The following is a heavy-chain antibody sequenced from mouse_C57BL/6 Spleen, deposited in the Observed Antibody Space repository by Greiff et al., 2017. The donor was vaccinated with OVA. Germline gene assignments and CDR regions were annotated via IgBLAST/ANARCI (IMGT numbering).Heavy chain of an antibody. Sequence: EVQLQESGPELVKPGASVKISCKASGYSFTGYYMHWVKQSSEKSLEWIGEINPSTGGTSYNQKFKGKATLTVDKSSSTAYMQLKSLTSEDSAVYYCARDYYGSSDYAMDYWGQGTSVTVSS. J-gene: IGHJ4*01. CDR2: INPSTGGT. V-gene: IGHV1-43*01. CDR3: ARDYYGSSDYAMDY. D-gene: IGHD1-1*01. CDR1: GYSFTGYY.